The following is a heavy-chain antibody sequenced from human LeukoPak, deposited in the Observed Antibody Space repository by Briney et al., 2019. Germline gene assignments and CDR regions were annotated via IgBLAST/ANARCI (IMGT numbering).Heavy chain of an antibody. CDR3: ARAGDRIVGATYWGFDY. V-gene: IGHV1-69*01. CDR1: GGTFSSYA. D-gene: IGHD1-26*01. J-gene: IGHJ4*02. CDR2: IIPIFGTA. Sequence: SVKVSCKASGGTFSSYAISWVRQAPGQGLEWMGGIIPIFGTANYAQKFQGRVTITADESTSTAYMELSSLRSEDTAGYYCARAGDRIVGATYWGFDYWGQGTLVTVSS.